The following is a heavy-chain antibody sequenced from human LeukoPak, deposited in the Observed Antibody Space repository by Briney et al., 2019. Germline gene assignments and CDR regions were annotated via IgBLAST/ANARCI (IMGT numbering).Heavy chain of an antibody. J-gene: IGHJ5*02. CDR2: TYYRSKWYN. CDR3: ARDPVGYCSGGSCWTRGWFDP. V-gene: IGHV6-1*01. Sequence: SQTLSLACAISGDSVSSNSAAWYWIRQSPSRGLEWLGRTYYRSKWYNDYAVSVKSRITINPDTSKNQLSLQLNSVTPEDTAVYYCARDPVGYCSGGSCWTRGWFDPWGQGTLVTVSS. CDR1: GDSVSSNSAA. D-gene: IGHD2-15*01.